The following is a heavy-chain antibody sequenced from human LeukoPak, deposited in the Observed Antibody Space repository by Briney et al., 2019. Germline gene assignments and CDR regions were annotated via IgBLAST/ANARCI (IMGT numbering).Heavy chain of an antibody. CDR1: GFTFSRYW. CDR2: INQDGSAQ. V-gene: IGHV3-7*04. Sequence: GGSLRLSCAASGFTFSRYWMSGVRESRGQGVEGVAKINQDGSAQYYVDPVKGRLTISRHNAQNSLFLQMNSLRAEDTAVYYCARDPFGMTVAVPEYWGQGPLDSVSS. CDR3: ARDPFGMTVAVPEY. J-gene: IGHJ1*01. D-gene: IGHD3-22*01.